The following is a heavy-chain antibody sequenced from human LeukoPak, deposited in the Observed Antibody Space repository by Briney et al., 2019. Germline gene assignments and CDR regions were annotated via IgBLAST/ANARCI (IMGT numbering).Heavy chain of an antibody. CDR3: ARGLQETLGWLKAFSAFDI. CDR1: GYTFTSYG. J-gene: IGHJ3*02. V-gene: IGHV1-18*01. D-gene: IGHD5-24*01. CDR2: ISSYNGNT. Sequence: ASVTVSCKASGYTFTSYGISWVRQAPGQGLEWMGWISSYNGNTNHAQMLQGRVTMTTDTSTSTAYMELRSLRSDDTAVYYCARGLQETLGWLKAFSAFDIWGQGTMVTVSS.